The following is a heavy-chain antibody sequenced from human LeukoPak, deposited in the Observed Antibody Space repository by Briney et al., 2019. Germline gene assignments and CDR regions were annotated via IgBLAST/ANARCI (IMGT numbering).Heavy chain of an antibody. CDR3: AKDPYYYGSGSYFQGWFDP. D-gene: IGHD3-10*01. CDR2: ISWNSGSI. J-gene: IGHJ5*02. V-gene: IGHV3-9*01. CDR1: GFTFDDYA. Sequence: GRSLRLSCAASGFTFDDYAMHWVRQAPGKGLEWVSGISWNSGSIGYADSVKGRFTISRDNAKNSLYLQMNSLRAEDTAVYYCAKDPYYYGSGSYFQGWFDPWGQGTLVTVSS.